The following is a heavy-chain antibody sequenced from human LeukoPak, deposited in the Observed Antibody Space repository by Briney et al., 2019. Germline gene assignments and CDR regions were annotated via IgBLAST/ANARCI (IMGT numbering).Heavy chain of an antibody. V-gene: IGHV3-23*01. CDR1: GXXXSNYX. Sequence: SGXXXSNYXXXXXRXAPXXXXXGXSXXXXXGSSTFYADSVRGRFTISRDDSKNTLYLQMNSLRAEDTAVHYCAKALESGYCGSSSCHGIDYWGQGTLVTVSS. D-gene: IGHD2-2*01. J-gene: IGHJ4*02. CDR2: XXXXGSST. CDR3: AKALESGYCGSSSCHGIDY.